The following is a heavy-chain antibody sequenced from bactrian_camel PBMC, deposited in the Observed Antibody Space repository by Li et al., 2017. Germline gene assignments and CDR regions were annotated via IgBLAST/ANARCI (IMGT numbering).Heavy chain of an antibody. CDR1: GLTNGRYC. Sequence: VQLVESGGGSVQAGGSLRLSCTVSGLTNGRYCMAWFRQAPGKEREGVAVIDSTGLTNYTDSVKGRFTISRDNAKNTVYLQMNSLKSEDTALYYCAPPPVGDFGYWGQGTQVTVS. D-gene: IGHD6*01. J-gene: IGHJ6*01. CDR2: IDSTGLT. CDR3: APPPVGDFGY. V-gene: IGHV3S55*01.